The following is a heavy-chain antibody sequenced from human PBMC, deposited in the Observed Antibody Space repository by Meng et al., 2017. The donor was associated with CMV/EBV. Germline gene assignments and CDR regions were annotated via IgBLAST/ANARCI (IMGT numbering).Heavy chain of an antibody. CDR1: GFSFRLYE. CDR2: ISSSGSTT. CDR3: ARDVFRGEAFDI. V-gene: IGHV3-48*03. Sequence: GESLKISCEASGFSFRLYEMNWVRQAPGKGLEWVSYISSSGSTTYYAESVKGRFTISRDNAKNSVYLQMNTLRAEDTAVYYCARDVFRGEAFDIWGQVTMVTVSS. D-gene: IGHD3-3*01. J-gene: IGHJ3*02.